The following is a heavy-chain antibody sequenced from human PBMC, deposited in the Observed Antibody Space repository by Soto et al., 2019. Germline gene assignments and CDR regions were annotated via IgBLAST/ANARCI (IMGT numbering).Heavy chain of an antibody. CDR3: ARVGYYDFWSGLYYGMDV. D-gene: IGHD3-3*01. CDR2: IYYSGGT. V-gene: IGHV4-59*01. CDR1: GGSISSYY. Sequence: SETLSLTXTVSGGSISSYYWSWIRQPPGKGLEWIGYIYYSGGTNYNPSLKSRVTISVDTSKNQFSLKLSSVTAADTAVYYCARVGYYDFWSGLYYGMDVWGQGTTVTVSS. J-gene: IGHJ6*02.